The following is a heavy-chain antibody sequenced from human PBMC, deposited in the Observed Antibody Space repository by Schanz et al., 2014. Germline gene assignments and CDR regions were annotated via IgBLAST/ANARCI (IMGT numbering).Heavy chain of an antibody. CDR2: ISGSSIHK. CDR3: ARFLSPYQYYGVDV. CDR1: GFTFSDYY. Sequence: QVYLVESGGDLVKPGGSLRLSCAASGFTFSDYYMARIRQAPGKGLEWVSHISGSSIHKNYADSVKGRFSISRDNGETTVYLQINSLRVEDTAVYYCARFLSPYQYYGVDVWGQGTTVIVSS. D-gene: IGHD3-10*01. J-gene: IGHJ6*02. V-gene: IGHV3-11*05.